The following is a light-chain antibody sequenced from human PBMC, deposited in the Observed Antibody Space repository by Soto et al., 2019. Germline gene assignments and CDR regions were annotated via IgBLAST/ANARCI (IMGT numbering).Light chain of an antibody. Sequence: QSALSQPPSASGSPGQSVTISCTGSSSDVGGYNFVSWYQHLPGKAPKLMIYEVIQRPSGVPDRFSGSKSGNTASLTVSGLQAEDEAEYYCSSYAGSDNFVLFGGGTTLTVL. J-gene: IGLJ2*01. V-gene: IGLV2-8*01. CDR1: SSDVGGYNF. CDR2: EVI. CDR3: SSYAGSDNFVL.